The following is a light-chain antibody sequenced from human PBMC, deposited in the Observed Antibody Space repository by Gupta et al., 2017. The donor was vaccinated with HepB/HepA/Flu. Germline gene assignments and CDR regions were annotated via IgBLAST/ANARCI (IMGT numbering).Light chain of an antibody. CDR1: QGIRND. Sequence: AIQITQSPSSLAASVGDRITITCWASQGIRNDIGWYQQKPGKAPKLLIYGASTLESGVPSRFSGSESGAEFILTISSLQPEDFATYYCRQEDNYPKTFGQGTKMEIK. CDR3: RQEDNYPKT. J-gene: IGKJ1*01. V-gene: IGKV1-6*01. CDR2: GAS.